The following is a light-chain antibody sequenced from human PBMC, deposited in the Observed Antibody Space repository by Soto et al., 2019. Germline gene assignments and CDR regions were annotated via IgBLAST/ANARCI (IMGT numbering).Light chain of an antibody. CDR1: SSDVGGYNY. J-gene: IGLJ3*02. Sequence: QSVLTQPASVSGSPGQSITISCTGTSSDVGGYNYVSWYQHHPGKAPKLMIYEVSNRPSGVSDRFSGSRSGNTASLTISGLQAEDESDYYCISYTSSSTWVFGGGTQLPS. CDR3: ISYTSSSTWV. CDR2: EVS. V-gene: IGLV2-14*01.